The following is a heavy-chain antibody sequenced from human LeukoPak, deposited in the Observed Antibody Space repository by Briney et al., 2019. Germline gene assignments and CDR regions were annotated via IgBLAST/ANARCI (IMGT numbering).Heavy chain of an antibody. V-gene: IGHV3-21*01. Sequence: PGGSLRLSCAASGFTFSRYTMSWVRQAPGKGLEWVSSISSSSSYIYYADSVKGRFTISRDNAKNSLYLQMNSLRAEDTAVYYCARDRSGYSGYDLDYWGQGTLVTVSS. CDR2: ISSSSSYI. J-gene: IGHJ4*02. CDR3: ARDRSGYSGYDLDY. CDR1: GFTFSRYT. D-gene: IGHD5-12*01.